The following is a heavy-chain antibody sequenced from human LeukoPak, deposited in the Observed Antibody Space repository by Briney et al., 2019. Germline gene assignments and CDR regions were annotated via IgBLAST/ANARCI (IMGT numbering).Heavy chain of an antibody. Sequence: SETLSLTCSVSGGSLSTYHWTWIRQPAGKGLQWIARIYATGTTNSDPSLESRVTISVDTSKNQFSLKLSSVTAADTAVYYCARHENSGSSNYYFDYWGQGALVIVSS. CDR1: GGSLSTYH. CDR2: IYATGTT. D-gene: IGHD1-26*01. J-gene: IGHJ4*02. CDR3: ARHENSGSSNYYFDY. V-gene: IGHV4-4*07.